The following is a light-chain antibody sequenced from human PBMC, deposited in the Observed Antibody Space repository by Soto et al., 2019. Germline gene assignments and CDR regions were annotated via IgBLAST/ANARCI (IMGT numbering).Light chain of an antibody. Sequence: DIQMTQSPSSLSASVGDRVTITCRASQSISSYLNWYQQKPGKAPKLLIYAASNFQSGVPSRFSGSGSGTDFTLSISSLQPEDFATYYCQQSYSTPGTFGQGTKVEIK. CDR3: QQSYSTPGT. V-gene: IGKV1-39*01. J-gene: IGKJ1*01. CDR2: AAS. CDR1: QSISSY.